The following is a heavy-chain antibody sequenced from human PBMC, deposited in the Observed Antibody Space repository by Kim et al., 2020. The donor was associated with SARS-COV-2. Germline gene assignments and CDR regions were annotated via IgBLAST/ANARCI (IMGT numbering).Heavy chain of an antibody. J-gene: IGHJ3*02. V-gene: IGHV1-3*01. CDR3: ARDTSSGWYRGAFDI. D-gene: IGHD6-19*01. Sequence: QKCQGRVNITRDTSASTAYMELSSLRSEDTAVYYCARDTSSGWYRGAFDIWGQGTMVTVSS.